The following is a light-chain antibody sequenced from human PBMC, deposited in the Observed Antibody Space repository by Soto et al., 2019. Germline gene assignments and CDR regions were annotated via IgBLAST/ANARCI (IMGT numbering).Light chain of an antibody. Sequence: DIQMTQAPSSLSTPEPDSVSITCRASQSISSYLDWYQHKPGKAPKLLIYAASSLHSGVPSRFSGSGSGTDFTLTISSLQPEDFATYYCQQSYGTLTWTFGQGTKVDIK. CDR1: QSISSY. CDR3: QQSYGTLTWT. CDR2: AAS. J-gene: IGKJ1*01. V-gene: IGKV1-39*01.